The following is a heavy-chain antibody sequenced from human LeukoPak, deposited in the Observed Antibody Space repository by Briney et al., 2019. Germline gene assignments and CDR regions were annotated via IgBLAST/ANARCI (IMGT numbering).Heavy chain of an antibody. CDR3: AKDLPGSLVAATVDY. V-gene: IGHV3-23*01. CDR1: GFTFSSYA. J-gene: IGHJ4*02. D-gene: IGHD2-15*01. Sequence: GGSLRLSCAASGFTFSSYAVSWVRQAPGKGLEWVSAISGSGGSTYYADSVKGRFTISRDNSKNTLYLQMNSLRAEDTAVYYCAKDLPGSLVAATVDYWGQGTLVTVSS. CDR2: ISGSGGST.